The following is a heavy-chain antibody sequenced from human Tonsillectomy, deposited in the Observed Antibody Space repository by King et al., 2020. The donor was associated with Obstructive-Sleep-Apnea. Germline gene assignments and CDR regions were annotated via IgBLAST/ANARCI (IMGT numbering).Heavy chain of an antibody. J-gene: IGHJ4*02. V-gene: IGHV3-48*04. CDR1: GFTFSSYS. CDR3: ARDLRIVGRSGFDY. CDR2: ISSSSSTI. D-gene: IGHD1-26*01. Sequence: VQLVESGGGLVQPGGSLRLSCAASGFTFSSYSMNWVRQAPGKGLEWVSYISSSSSTIYYADSVKGRFTISRDNAKNSLYLQMNSLRAEDTAVYYCARDLRIVGRSGFDYRGQGTLVTVSS.